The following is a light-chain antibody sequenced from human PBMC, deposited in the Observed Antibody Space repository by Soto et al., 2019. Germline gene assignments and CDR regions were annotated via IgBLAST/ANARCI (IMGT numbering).Light chain of an antibody. V-gene: IGLV3-21*04. J-gene: IGLJ1*01. Sequence: SYELTQPPSVSVAPGKTARITCGGNNIGSKSVHWYQQKPGQAPVLVIYYDSDRPSGIPERFSGSNSGNTATLTISRVEAGDEADYYCQVWHSNGDHPFSVLGTGTKLTVL. CDR3: QVWHSNGDHPFSV. CDR1: NIGSKS. CDR2: YDS.